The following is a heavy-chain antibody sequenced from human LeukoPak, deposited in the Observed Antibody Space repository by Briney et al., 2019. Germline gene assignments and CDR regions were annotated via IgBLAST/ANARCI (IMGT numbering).Heavy chain of an antibody. Sequence: SETLSLTCAVSGGSISSYYWSWIRQPAGKGLEWIGRIYTSGSTNYNPSLKSRVTMSVDTSKNQFSLKLSSVTAADTAVYYCARDDSSGYYPYYFDYWGQGTLVTVSS. CDR2: IYTSGST. CDR1: GGSISSYY. V-gene: IGHV4-4*07. J-gene: IGHJ4*02. CDR3: ARDDSSGYYPYYFDY. D-gene: IGHD3-22*01.